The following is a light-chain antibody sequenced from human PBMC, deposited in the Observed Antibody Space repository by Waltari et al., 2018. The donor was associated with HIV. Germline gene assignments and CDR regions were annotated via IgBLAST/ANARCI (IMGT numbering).Light chain of an antibody. CDR2: SAS. Sequence: DIEMAQSPSSLSASVGVSVSIICRASHRIDDKLAWYQQQPGKAPKLLIYSASRLQSGVPSRFAGYGSATNFSLTITGLRAEDSATYYCQQASSFPHTFGGGTKVDI. CDR1: HRIDDK. V-gene: IGKV1-12*01. J-gene: IGKJ4*01. CDR3: QQASSFPHT.